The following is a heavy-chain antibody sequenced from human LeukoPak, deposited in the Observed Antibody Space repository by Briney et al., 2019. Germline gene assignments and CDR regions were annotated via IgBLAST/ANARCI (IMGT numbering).Heavy chain of an antibody. Sequence: SQTLSLTRAVSGGSISSGGYSWSWIRQPPGKGLEWIGYIYHSGSTYYNPSLKSRVTISVDRSKNQFSLKLSSVTAADTAVYYCARGSSWYQDGNWFDPWGQGTLVTVSS. D-gene: IGHD6-13*01. J-gene: IGHJ5*02. V-gene: IGHV4-30-2*01. CDR1: GGSISSGGYS. CDR2: IYHSGST. CDR3: ARGSSWYQDGNWFDP.